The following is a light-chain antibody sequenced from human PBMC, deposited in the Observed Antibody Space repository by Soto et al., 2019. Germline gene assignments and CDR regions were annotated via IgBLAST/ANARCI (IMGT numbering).Light chain of an antibody. CDR3: SSYAGSSIPVA. CDR2: DVT. V-gene: IGLV2-8*01. Sequence: QSALTQPPSASGSPGQSVTISCTGASSDVGGYNFVSWYQHHPGKAPRLMIYDVTQRPSGVPDRFSGSKSGNTASLTVSGLQVEEEAYYYCSSYAGSSIPVAFGGGTKLTVL. CDR1: SSDVGGYNF. J-gene: IGLJ2*01.